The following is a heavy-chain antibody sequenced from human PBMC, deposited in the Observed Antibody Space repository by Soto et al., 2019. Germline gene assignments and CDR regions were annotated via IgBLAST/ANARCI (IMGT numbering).Heavy chain of an antibody. Sequence: PGGSLRLSCAASGFTFSSYAMSWVRQAPGKGLEWVSAISGSGGSTYYADSVKGRFTISRDNSKNTLYLQMNSLRAEDTAVYYCAKDKFKIFGVVISIPVYWGQGTLVTVSS. CDR1: GFTFSSYA. J-gene: IGHJ4*02. CDR3: AKDKFKIFGVVISIPVY. V-gene: IGHV3-23*01. D-gene: IGHD3-3*01. CDR2: ISGSGGST.